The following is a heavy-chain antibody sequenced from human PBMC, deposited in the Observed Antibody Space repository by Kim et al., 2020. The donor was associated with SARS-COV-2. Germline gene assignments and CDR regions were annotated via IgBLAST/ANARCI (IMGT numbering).Heavy chain of an antibody. CDR2: RP. Sequence: RPNYNPSRNSRVTISVDTSKSQFSLKLSSVTAADTAVYYCARTRSGYFDYWGQGTLVTVSS. D-gene: IGHD3-3*01. J-gene: IGHJ4*02. CDR3: ARTRSGYFDY. V-gene: IGHV4-59*01.